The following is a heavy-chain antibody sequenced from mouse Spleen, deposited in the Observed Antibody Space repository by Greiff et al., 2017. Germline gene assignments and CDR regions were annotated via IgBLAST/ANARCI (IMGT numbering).Heavy chain of an antibody. Sequence: QVQLQQSGAELARPGASVKLSCKASGYTFTSYGISWVKQRTGQGLEWIGEIYPRSGNTYYNEKFKGKATLTADKSSSTAYMELRSLTSEDSAVYFCARCYYCGSRGHYAMDYWGQGTSVTVSS. V-gene: IGHV1-81*01. J-gene: IGHJ4*01. D-gene: IGHD1-1*01. CDR3: ARCYYCGSRGHYAMDY. CDR2: IYPRSGNT. CDR1: GYTFTSYG.